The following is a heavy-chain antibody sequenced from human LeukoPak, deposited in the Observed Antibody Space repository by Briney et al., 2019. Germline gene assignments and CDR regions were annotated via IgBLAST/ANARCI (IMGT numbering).Heavy chain of an antibody. D-gene: IGHD3-10*01. CDR1: GYTFTGYY. CDR2: INPNSGGT. Sequence: GASVKVSCKASGYTFTGYYMHWVRQAPGQGLEWMGWINPNSGGTNYAQKFQGWVTMTRDTSISTAYMELSRLRSDDTAVYYCASSGTSDTHYFDYWGQGTLVTVSS. V-gene: IGHV1-2*04. J-gene: IGHJ4*02. CDR3: ASSGTSDTHYFDY.